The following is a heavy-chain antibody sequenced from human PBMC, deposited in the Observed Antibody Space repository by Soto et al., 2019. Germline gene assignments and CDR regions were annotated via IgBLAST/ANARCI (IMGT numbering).Heavy chain of an antibody. V-gene: IGHV4-30-4*01. J-gene: IGHJ4*02. CDR2: IYYSGST. Sequence: SETLSLTCTVSGDSISNAEYHWSWIRQPPGKGLEWIGYIYYSGSTYYNPSLKSRLTISVDTSKNQFSLKLSSVTAADTAVYYCARTSSLVVNFWGQGTLVTVSS. CDR3: ARTSSLVVNF. CDR1: GDSISNAEYH. D-gene: IGHD2-15*01.